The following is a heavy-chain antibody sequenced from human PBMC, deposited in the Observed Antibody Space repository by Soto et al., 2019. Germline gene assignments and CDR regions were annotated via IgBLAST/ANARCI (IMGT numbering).Heavy chain of an antibody. J-gene: IGHJ4*02. CDR2: INPSGGST. V-gene: IGHV1-46*01. D-gene: IGHD5-18*01. CDR3: ARGHYSYGSD. Sequence: ASVKVSCKASGYTFINYYMHWVRQAPGQGIEWMGTINPSGGSTSYAQKVQGRGTMTTDTSTSTLYMELSGLRSEDTAVYYCARGHYSYGSDWGQGTLVTVSS. CDR1: GYTFINYY.